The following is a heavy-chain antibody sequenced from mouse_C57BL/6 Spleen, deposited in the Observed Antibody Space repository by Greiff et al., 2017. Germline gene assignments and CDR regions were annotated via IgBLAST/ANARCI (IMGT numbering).Heavy chain of an antibody. V-gene: IGHV1-59*01. Sequence: QVQLQQPGAELVRPGTSVKLSCKASGYTFTSYWMHWVKQRPGQGLEWIGVIDPSDSYTNYNQKFKGKATLTVDTSSSTAYMRLSSLTSEDSAVYYCARDYGSSSRYWGQGTTLTVSS. CDR2: IDPSDSYT. D-gene: IGHD1-1*01. CDR1: GYTFTSYW. J-gene: IGHJ2*01. CDR3: ARDYGSSSRY.